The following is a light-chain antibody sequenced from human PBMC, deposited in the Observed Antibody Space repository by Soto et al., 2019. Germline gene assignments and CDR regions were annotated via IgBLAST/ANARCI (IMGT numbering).Light chain of an antibody. J-gene: IGKJ2*03. V-gene: IGKV1-5*03. CDR2: QAS. CDR1: QTINEW. Sequence: DIQMTQSPSTLFASVGERVTITCRASQTINEWLAWYQQKIGKAPKVLIYQASTLASAVPSRFSGSGSGTTFTLTISSLQPDDSATYYCQHYNSYPYSFGQGTKLEI. CDR3: QHYNSYPYS.